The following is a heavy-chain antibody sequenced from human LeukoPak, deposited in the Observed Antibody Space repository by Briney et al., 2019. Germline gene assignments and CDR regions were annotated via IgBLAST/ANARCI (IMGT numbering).Heavy chain of an antibody. CDR2: ISYDGSNK. CDR1: GFTFSNYA. CDR3: ARQLWFGAPYGMDV. D-gene: IGHD3-10*01. V-gene: IGHV3-30-3*01. J-gene: IGHJ6*02. Sequence: WRSLRLSCAASGFTFSNYAMNWVRQAPGKGLEWVAAISYDGSNKYYADSVMGRFTISRDSSKNTLFLQMNSLRAEDTAMYYCARQLWFGAPYGMDVWGQGTMVTVSS.